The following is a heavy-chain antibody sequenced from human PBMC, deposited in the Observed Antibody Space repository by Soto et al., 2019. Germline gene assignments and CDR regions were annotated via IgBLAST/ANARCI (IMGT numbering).Heavy chain of an antibody. CDR3: AKAALSSSPVALRYCARCPHGFPDV. CDR1: AFSLSSYA. V-gene: IGHV3-23*01. J-gene: IGHJ6*02. CDR2: ISGSGRST. Sequence: GVTLRLSCAASAFSLSSYAMSCVRQPTAQGPEWLSAISGSGRSTYHADCVAGRFTISRDNCENTLYLQMNRRRADDTAVYYCAKAALSSSPVALRYCARCPHGFPDVCHRGTTVAASS. D-gene: IGHD3-9*01.